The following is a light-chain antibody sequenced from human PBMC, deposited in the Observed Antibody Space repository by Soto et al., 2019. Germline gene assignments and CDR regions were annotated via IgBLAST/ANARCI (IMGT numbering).Light chain of an antibody. CDR3: QQFNSYPIT. CDR2: DAS. V-gene: IGKV1-13*02. CDR1: QGISSA. Sequence: IQLTQSPSSLSASVGDRVTFTCRASQGISSALAWFQQKPGKSPKVLIYDASSLEGGVPSRFSGSGSGTDVTLTISSLQPEDFAPYYCQQFNSYPITFGQGTRLEIK. J-gene: IGKJ5*01.